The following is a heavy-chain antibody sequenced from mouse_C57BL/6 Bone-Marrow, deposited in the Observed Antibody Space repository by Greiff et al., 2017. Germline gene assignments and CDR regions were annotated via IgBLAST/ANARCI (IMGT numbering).Heavy chain of an antibody. V-gene: IGHV1-53*01. J-gene: IGHJ4*01. CDR3: ARRGTGQGYAMDY. CDR2: INPSNGGT. Sequence: VQLQQPGTELVKPGASVKLSCKASGYTFTSYWMHWVKQRPGQGLEWIGNINPSNGGTNYNEKFKSKATLTVDKSSSTAYMQLSSLTSEDSAVYYYARRGTGQGYAMDYWGQGTSVTVSS. CDR1: GYTFTSYW. D-gene: IGHD4-1*01.